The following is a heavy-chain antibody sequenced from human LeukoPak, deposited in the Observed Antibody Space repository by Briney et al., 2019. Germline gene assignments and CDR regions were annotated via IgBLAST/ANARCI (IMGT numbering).Heavy chain of an antibody. CDR2: INGDGSST. V-gene: IGHV3-74*01. CDR3: ARNSYGLYYYYYYMDV. D-gene: IGHD5-18*01. Sequence: GGSLRLSCAASGFTFSSYWMHWVRQAPGKGLVWVSRINGDGSSTSYADSVKGRFTISRDNAKNTLYLQMNSLRAEDTAVYYCARNSYGLYYYYYYMDVWGKGTTVTVSS. J-gene: IGHJ6*03. CDR1: GFTFSSYW.